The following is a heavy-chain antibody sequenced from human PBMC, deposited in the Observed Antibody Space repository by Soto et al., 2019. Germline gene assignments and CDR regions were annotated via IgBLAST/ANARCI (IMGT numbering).Heavy chain of an antibody. CDR3: ASLSRYSSSLHFDY. J-gene: IGHJ4*02. CDR1: GGSISSGGYY. CDR2: IYYSGST. V-gene: IGHV4-31*03. Sequence: SETLSLTCTVSGGSISSGGYYWSWIRQHPGKGLEWIGYIYYSGSTYYNPSLKSRVTISVDTSKNQFSLKLSSVTAADTAVYYCASLSRYSSSLHFDYWGQGTLVTVSS. D-gene: IGHD6-6*01.